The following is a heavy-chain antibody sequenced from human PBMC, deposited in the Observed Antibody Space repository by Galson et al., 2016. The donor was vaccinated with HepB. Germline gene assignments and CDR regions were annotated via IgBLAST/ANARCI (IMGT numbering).Heavy chain of an antibody. D-gene: IGHD6-19*01. CDR2: INPGGATR. Sequence: SVKVSCKASGYIFGDFYINWVRLAPGQGPEWMAIINPGGATRNFAEKFQGRVTLTTDTSTNTVSMELSSLTPEDTAVYFCARGVKTGWLDSWGQGTLVTVSS. CDR1: GYIFGDFY. V-gene: IGHV1-46*01. CDR3: ARGVKTGWLDS. J-gene: IGHJ4*02.